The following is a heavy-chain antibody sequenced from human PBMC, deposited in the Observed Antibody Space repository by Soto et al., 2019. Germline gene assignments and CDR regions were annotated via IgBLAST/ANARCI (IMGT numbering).Heavy chain of an antibody. V-gene: IGHV4-34*01. Sequence: SETLSLTCAVYGGSFSGYYWSWIRQPPGKGLEWIGEITHSGGTNYNPSLKSRVTLSLDTSKNQFSLKLSSVTAADTAVYYCARAQGSGFLFSRGQGTLVTVSS. D-gene: IGHD3-10*01. J-gene: IGHJ4*02. CDR3: ARAQGSGFLFS. CDR1: GGSFSGYY. CDR2: ITHSGGT.